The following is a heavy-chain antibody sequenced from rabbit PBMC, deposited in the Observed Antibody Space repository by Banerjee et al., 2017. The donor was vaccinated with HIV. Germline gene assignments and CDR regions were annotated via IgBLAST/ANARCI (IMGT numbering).Heavy chain of an antibody. Sequence: QEQLVESGGGLVQPGGSLKVSCKASGFDFSNYGVSWVRQAPGKGLEWIGYIDPVFGSIHYASWVNGRFTISDHNAQNTLYLQLNSLTAADTATYFCARGGVGTTYPYGGMDLRGPGTLVTVS. J-gene: IGHJ6*01. D-gene: IGHD8-1*01. CDR1: GFDFSNYG. V-gene: IGHV1S47*01. CDR3: ARGGVGTTYPYGGMDL. CDR2: IDPVFGSI.